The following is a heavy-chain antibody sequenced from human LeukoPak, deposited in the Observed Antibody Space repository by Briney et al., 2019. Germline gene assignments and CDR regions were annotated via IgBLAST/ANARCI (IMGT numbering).Heavy chain of an antibody. V-gene: IGHV3-23*01. CDR1: GFPFSTCA. Sequence: GGSLRLSCAASGFPFSTCAMNWVRQAPGKGLEWVSVITGSGGFTQYADSVKGRFTISRDNSKNTVYLQMNSLRVEDTALYYCVRSLDYWGQGTLVTVSS. J-gene: IGHJ4*02. CDR3: VRSLDY. CDR2: ITGSGGFT.